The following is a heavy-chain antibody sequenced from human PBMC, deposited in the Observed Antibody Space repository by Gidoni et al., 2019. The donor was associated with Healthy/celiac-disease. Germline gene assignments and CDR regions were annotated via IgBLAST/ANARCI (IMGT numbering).Heavy chain of an antibody. CDR3: AKGLSSYNYLGGLW. V-gene: IGHV3-23*01. D-gene: IGHD5-12*01. J-gene: IGHJ4*02. CDR1: GFTFSSYA. CDR2: ISGSGGST. Sequence: EVQLLESGGGLVQPGGSLRLSWAASGFTFSSYAMSWVRQAPGKGLEWVSAISGSGGSTYYADSVKGRFTISRDNSKNTLYLQMNSLRAEDTAVYYCAKGLSSYNYLGGLWWGQGTLVTVSS.